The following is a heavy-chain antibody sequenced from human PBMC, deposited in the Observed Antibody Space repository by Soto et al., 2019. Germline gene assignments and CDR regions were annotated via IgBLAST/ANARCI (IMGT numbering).Heavy chain of an antibody. V-gene: IGHV1-18*04. CDR2: ISAYNGNT. Sequence: QVQLVQSGAEVKKPGASVKVSCKASGYTFTSYGISWVRQAPGQGLEWMGWISAYNGNTNYAQKLQGRVTMTTDTSTSTAYMELRSLRSDDTAVYYCARDSTVTTVYYYYGMDVWGQGTTVTVSS. D-gene: IGHD4-17*01. CDR3: ARDSTVTTVYYYYGMDV. CDR1: GYTFTSYG. J-gene: IGHJ6*02.